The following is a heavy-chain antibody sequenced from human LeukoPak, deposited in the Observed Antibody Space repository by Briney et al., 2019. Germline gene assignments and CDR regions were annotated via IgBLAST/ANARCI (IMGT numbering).Heavy chain of an antibody. CDR1: GGSFSGYY. Sequence: SETLSLTCAVSGGSFSGYYWSWIRQPPGKGLEWIGEINHSGSTNYNPSLTSRVTISVDTSKNQFSLKLSSVTAADTAVYYCARGIRYCSSTSCSRAYYFDYWGQGTLVTVSS. J-gene: IGHJ4*02. CDR2: INHSGST. D-gene: IGHD2-2*01. V-gene: IGHV4-34*01. CDR3: ARGIRYCSSTSCSRAYYFDY.